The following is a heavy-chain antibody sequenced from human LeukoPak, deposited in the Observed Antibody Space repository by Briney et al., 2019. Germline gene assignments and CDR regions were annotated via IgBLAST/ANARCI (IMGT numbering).Heavy chain of an antibody. CDR2: IYPGDSDT. J-gene: IGHJ4*02. Sequence: GESLKISCKGSGYSFTSYWIGWVRQMPGKGLEWMGIIYPGDSDTRYSPSFQGQVTIPADKSISTAYLQWSSLKASDTDMYYCARQRVEMATAPIGDFDYWGQGTLVTVSS. CDR3: ARQRVEMATAPIGDFDY. D-gene: IGHD5-24*01. CDR1: GYSFTSYW. V-gene: IGHV5-51*01.